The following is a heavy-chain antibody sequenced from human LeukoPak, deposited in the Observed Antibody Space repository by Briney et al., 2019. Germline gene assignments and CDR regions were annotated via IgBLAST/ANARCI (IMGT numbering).Heavy chain of an antibody. D-gene: IGHD3-10*01. CDR1: GGTFSSYA. Sequence: ASVKVSCKASGGTFSSYAISWVRQAPGQGLEWMGGIIPIFGTANYAQKFQGRVTITADKSTSTAYMELSSLRSEDTAVYYCARELVDGSGSYYDDAFDIWGQGTMVTVSS. J-gene: IGHJ3*02. CDR2: IIPIFGTA. CDR3: ARELVDGSGSYYDDAFDI. V-gene: IGHV1-69*06.